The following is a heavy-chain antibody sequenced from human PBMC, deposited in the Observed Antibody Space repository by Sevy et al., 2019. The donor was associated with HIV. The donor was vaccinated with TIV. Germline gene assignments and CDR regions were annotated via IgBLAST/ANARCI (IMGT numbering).Heavy chain of an antibody. V-gene: IGHV3-66*01. CDR1: GFPVSSNY. J-gene: IGHJ4*02. Sequence: GGSLRLSCAASGFPVSSNYMSWVRQAPGKGLEWVSVMYSDGSIYHADSVKGRFTISRDNSKNTLYLQMNSLRVEDTAVYYCARGKSGYGYGLDYWGQGTLVTVSS. CDR2: MYSDGSI. CDR3: ARGKSGYGYGLDY. D-gene: IGHD5-18*01.